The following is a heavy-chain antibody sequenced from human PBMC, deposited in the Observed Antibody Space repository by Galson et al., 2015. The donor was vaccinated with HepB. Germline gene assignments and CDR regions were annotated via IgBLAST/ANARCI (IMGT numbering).Heavy chain of an antibody. D-gene: IGHD3-22*01. Sequence: SLRLSCAASGFTFSSYSMNWVRQAPGKGLEWVSYISSSSSTIYYADSVKGRFTISRDNAKNSLYLQMNSLRDEDTAVYYCARENYYDSSGPGSDAFDIWGQGTMVTVSS. J-gene: IGHJ3*02. V-gene: IGHV3-48*02. CDR3: ARENYYDSSGPGSDAFDI. CDR1: GFTFSSYS. CDR2: ISSSSSTI.